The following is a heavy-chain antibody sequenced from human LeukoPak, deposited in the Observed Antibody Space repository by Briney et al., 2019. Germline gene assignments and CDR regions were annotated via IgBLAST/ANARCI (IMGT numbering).Heavy chain of an antibody. J-gene: IGHJ6*02. CDR1: GYTFTSYY. V-gene: IGHV1-46*01. CDR2: INPSGGST. D-gene: IGHD4-17*01. Sequence: ASVKVSCKASGYTFTSYYMHWVRQAPGQGLEWMGIINPSGGSTSYAQKFQARVTMTRDTSTSTVYMELSSLRSEDTAVYYCARRSGANDDYGDYVSFSTTQDYYGMDVWGQGTTVTVSS. CDR3: ARRSGANDDYGDYVSFSTTQDYYGMDV.